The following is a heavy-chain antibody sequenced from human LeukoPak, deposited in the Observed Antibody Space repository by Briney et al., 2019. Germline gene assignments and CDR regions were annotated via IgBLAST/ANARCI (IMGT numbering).Heavy chain of an antibody. CDR3: ARVRGDYSFDF. J-gene: IGHJ4*02. Sequence: PGGSLRLSCTTSGFTFSSYWMGWVRQAPGKGLEWVANIKQGGSEKYYVDSVKGRFTISRDNAKNSLYLQTNSLRAEDTAVYYCARVRGDYSFDFGGQGTLVTVYS. CDR2: IKQGGSEK. V-gene: IGHV3-7*04. CDR1: GFTFSSYW. D-gene: IGHD2-21*02.